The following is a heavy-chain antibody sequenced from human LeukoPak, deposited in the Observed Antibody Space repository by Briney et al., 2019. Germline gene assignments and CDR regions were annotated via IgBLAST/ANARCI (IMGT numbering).Heavy chain of an antibody. CDR1: GFTFNDYY. Sequence: GGSLRLSCAASGFTFNDYYMSWIRQAPGKGLEWVSYISSSSSYTNYADSVKGRFTISRDNAKKSLYLQMNSLRTEDTAVYYCARRVGATTRGFFHIWGQGTMVTVSS. CDR3: ARRVGATTRGFFHI. V-gene: IGHV3-11*03. D-gene: IGHD1-26*01. J-gene: IGHJ3*02. CDR2: ISSSSSYT.